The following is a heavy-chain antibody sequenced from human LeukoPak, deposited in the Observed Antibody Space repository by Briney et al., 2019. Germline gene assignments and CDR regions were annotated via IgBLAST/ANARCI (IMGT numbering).Heavy chain of an antibody. D-gene: IGHD1-26*01. CDR1: GGSISSYY. CDR2: INYSGST. J-gene: IGHJ3*02. V-gene: IGHV4-59*01. CDR3: ARGSPQWELLWDYAFDI. Sequence: SETLSLTCTVSGGSISSYYWSWIRQPPGKGLEWIGYINYSGSTNYNPSLKSRVTISVDTAKNQFSLKLSSVTAADTAVYYCARGSPQWELLWDYAFDIWGQGTMVTVSS.